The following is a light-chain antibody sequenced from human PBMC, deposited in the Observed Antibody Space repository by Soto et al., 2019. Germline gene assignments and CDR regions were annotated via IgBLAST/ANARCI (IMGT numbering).Light chain of an antibody. CDR1: TGAVTNAHY. J-gene: IGLJ3*02. CDR2: DTN. V-gene: IGLV7-46*01. Sequence: QAVVTQEPSLTVSPGGTVTLTCGSSTGAVTNAHYPYWFQQKPGQAPRTLIYDTNNQHSWTPARFSGSLLGGEAALTLSGAQPEDEADYYCLLFYSGVRVFGGGTKLTVL. CDR3: LLFYSGVRV.